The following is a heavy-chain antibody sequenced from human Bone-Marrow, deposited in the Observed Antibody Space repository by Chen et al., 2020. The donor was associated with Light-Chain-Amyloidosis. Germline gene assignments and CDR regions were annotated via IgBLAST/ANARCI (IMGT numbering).Heavy chain of an antibody. V-gene: IGHV3-23*01. CDR1: GVSFSNYA. J-gene: IGHJ5*02. D-gene: IGHD3-3*01. CDR2: ISPSGGRT. Sequence: VQLLESGGGLVQPGGSLRLSCAASGVSFSNYAMSWVRQAPGKGLEWVSAISPSGGRTYYADSVKGRLTISRDNSENTLYLQMNSLRVEDTAVYYCAKDGKEWLPDAWGQGTLVTVSS. CDR3: AKDGKEWLPDA.